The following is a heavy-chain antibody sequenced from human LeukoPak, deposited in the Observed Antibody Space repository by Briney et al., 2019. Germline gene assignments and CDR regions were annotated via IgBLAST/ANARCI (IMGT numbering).Heavy chain of an antibody. CDR1: GFTFSSYW. CDR2: INSDGSST. J-gene: IGHJ4*02. D-gene: IGHD2-15*01. V-gene: IGHV3-74*01. CDR3: AREVYCSGGSCFDY. Sequence: GGSLRLSCAASGFTFSSYWMHWVRQAPGKGLVWVSRINSDGSSTSYADSVKGRFPISRDNAKNTLYLQMNSLRAEDTAVYYCAREVYCSGGSCFDYWGQGTLVTVSS.